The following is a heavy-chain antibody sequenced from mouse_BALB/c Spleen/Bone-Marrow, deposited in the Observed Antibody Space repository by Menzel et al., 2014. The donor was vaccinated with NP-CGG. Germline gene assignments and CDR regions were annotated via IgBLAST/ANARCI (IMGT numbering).Heavy chain of an antibody. CDR1: GFNIXDYY. V-gene: IGHV14-1*02. J-gene: IGHJ4*01. CDR3: ARGDGYAMDY. CDR2: IDPENGNT. Sequence: EVNLVESGAEIVRPGALVKLSCKASGFNIXDYYMQWVKQRPEQGLEWIGWIDPENGNTIYDPKFQGKASITADTSSNTAYLQLSSLTSEDTAVYYCARGDGYAMDYWGQGTSVTVSS.